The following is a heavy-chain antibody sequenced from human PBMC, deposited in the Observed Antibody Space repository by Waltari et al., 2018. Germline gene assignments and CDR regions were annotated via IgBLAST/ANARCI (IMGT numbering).Heavy chain of an antibody. CDR2: IYYSGST. J-gene: IGHJ4*02. D-gene: IGHD2-15*01. CDR3: ARQGRYCSGGSCFRAFDY. CDR1: GGSISSSSYY. V-gene: IGHV4-39*01. Sequence: QLQLQESGPGLVKPSETLSLTCPVPGGSISSSSYYWGWIRQPPGKGLEWIGSIYYSGSTYYNPSLKSRVTISVDTSKNQFSLKLSSVTAADTAVYYCARQGRYCSGGSCFRAFDYWGQGTLVTVSS.